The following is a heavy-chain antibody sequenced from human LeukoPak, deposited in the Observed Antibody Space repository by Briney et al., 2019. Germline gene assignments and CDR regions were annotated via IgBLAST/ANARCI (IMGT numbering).Heavy chain of an antibody. CDR3: ARDVGYYDSSGYYVGYPGGRPFDY. D-gene: IGHD3-22*01. Sequence: GASVKVSCKASGYTFTSYGISWVRQAPGQGLEWMGWISAYNGNTNYAQKLQGRVTITADESTSTAYMELSSLRSEDTAVYYCARDVGYYDSSGYYVGYPGGRPFDYWGQGTLVTVSS. CDR2: ISAYNGNT. J-gene: IGHJ4*02. CDR1: GYTFTSYG. V-gene: IGHV1-18*01.